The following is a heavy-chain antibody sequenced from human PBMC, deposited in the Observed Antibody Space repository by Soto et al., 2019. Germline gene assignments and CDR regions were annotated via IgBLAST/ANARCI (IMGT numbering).Heavy chain of an antibody. V-gene: IGHV5-51*01. Sequence: GESLKLSCKGSGYSFTNYWIGWVRQMPGKGLEWMGIIYPGDSDTKYSPSFQGQVTMSVDKSISTAYLQWSSLKASDTAMYYCARHRLAVTYPYYYGMDVWGQGTTVTVSS. J-gene: IGHJ6*02. CDR2: IYPGDSDT. CDR1: GYSFTNYW. CDR3: ARHRLAVTYPYYYGMDV. D-gene: IGHD2-2*01.